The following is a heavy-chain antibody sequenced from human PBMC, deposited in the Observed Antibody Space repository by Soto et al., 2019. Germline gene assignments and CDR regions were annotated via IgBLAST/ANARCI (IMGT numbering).Heavy chain of an antibody. J-gene: IGHJ6*02. Sequence: PSETLSLTCTVSGGSITSSYWSWIRRPPGKGLEWIAYIYDTGISGYTPSTSYNPSLKSRVTMSLDTSKSQFSLKLTSVTAADTAVYYCARGADAFFYYGLDVCGQGITVTVS. CDR3: ARGADAFFYYGLDV. D-gene: IGHD6-13*01. CDR2: IYDTGISGYTPST. CDR1: GGSITSSY. V-gene: IGHV4-59*01.